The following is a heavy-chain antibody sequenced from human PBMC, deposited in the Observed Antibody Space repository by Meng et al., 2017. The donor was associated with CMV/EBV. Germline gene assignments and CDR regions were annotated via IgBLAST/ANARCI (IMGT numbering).Heavy chain of an antibody. CDR1: GYTFTSYG. Sequence: ASVKVSCKASGYTFTSYGISWVRQAPGQGLEWMGWISAYNGNTNYAQKLQGRVTMTRDTSISTAYMELSRLRSDDTAVYYCARTRRYCSSTSCPGAYGMDVWGQGTTVIVSS. V-gene: IGHV1-18*01. D-gene: IGHD2-2*01. CDR3: ARTRRYCSSTSCPGAYGMDV. J-gene: IGHJ6*02. CDR2: ISAYNGNT.